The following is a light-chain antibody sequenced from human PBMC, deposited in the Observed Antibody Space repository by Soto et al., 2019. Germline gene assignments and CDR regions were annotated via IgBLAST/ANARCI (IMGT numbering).Light chain of an antibody. V-gene: IGKV3-15*01. Sequence: EIVMTQSQATLSVSPGERATLSCRASQSVSSNLAWYQQKPGQAPRLLIYGASTRATSIPARFSGSGSGTEFTLTISSLQSEDFAVYYCQQYNNWPLTFGGGTKVDIK. J-gene: IGKJ4*01. CDR3: QQYNNWPLT. CDR2: GAS. CDR1: QSVSSN.